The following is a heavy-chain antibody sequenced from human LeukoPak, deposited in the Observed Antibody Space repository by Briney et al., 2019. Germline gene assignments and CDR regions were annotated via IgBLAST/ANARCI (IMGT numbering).Heavy chain of an antibody. Sequence: GGSLRLSCAASGFTFDDYAMHWVRQAPGKGLEWVSGISWNSGSIGYADSVKGRFTISGDNAKNSLYLQMNSLRAEDTALYYCATDIMTPHYYGTGSYYGMDVWGQGTTVTVSS. CDR2: ISWNSGSI. CDR3: ATDIMTPHYYGTGSYYGMDV. D-gene: IGHD3-10*01. V-gene: IGHV3-9*01. CDR1: GFTFDDYA. J-gene: IGHJ6*02.